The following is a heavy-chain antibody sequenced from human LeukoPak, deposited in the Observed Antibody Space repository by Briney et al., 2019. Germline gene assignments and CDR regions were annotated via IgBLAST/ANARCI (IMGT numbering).Heavy chain of an antibody. CDR2: IIPIFGTA. CDR3: ATVLDDSPTEYYFDY. Sequence: SVKVFYKASGGPFSSYAIIRVRQAAGQGLEWMGGIIPIFGTANYAQKFQGRVTITADESTRTAYMELISMRSEDTAVYYCATVLDDSPTEYYFDYWGQGTLVTVSS. V-gene: IGHV1-69*13. CDR1: GGPFSSYA. J-gene: IGHJ4*02. D-gene: IGHD3/OR15-3a*01.